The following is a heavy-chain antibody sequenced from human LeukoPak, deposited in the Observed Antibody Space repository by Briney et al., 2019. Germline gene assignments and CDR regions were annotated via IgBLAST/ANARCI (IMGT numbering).Heavy chain of an antibody. V-gene: IGHV1-69*04. CDR3: ARGAIAAAGSPGWFDP. Sequence: ASVKVSCKASGGTFSSYAISWVRQAPGQGLEWMGRIIPILGIANYAQKFQGRVTITADKSTSTAYMELSSLRSEDTAVYYCARGAIAAAGSPGWFDPWGQGTLVTVSS. CDR2: IIPILGIA. D-gene: IGHD6-13*01. J-gene: IGHJ5*02. CDR1: GGTFSSYA.